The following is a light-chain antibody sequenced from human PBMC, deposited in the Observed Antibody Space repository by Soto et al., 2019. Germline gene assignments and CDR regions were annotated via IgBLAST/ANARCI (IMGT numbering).Light chain of an antibody. CDR3: QHYNSYSEA. Sequence: DIQMTQSPCTRWGTVGERVTITCRDSQTISSWLAWHHQKPRKAPKLLIYNASTLKSGVPSRFSGSGSGTEFTLTISSLQPDDFATYYCQHYNSYSEAVGQGTKVDSK. V-gene: IGKV1-5*03. CDR1: QTISSW. CDR2: NAS. J-gene: IGKJ1*01.